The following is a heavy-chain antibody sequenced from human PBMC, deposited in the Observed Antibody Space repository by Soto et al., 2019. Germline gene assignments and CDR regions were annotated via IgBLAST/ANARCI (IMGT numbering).Heavy chain of an antibody. CDR3: ARVYRGSYSDY. CDR1: GGSIRSNNW. CDR2: IFHGGST. J-gene: IGHJ4*02. V-gene: IGHV4-4*02. D-gene: IGHD1-26*01. Sequence: QVQLQESGPGLVKPSGTLSLTCAVSGGSIRSNNWWSWVRQPPGKGLEWIGEIFHGGSTYYNPSLKTRVTVSVDKSKNQFSLRLSSVAAADTAVYYCARVYRGSYSDYWGQGALVTVSS.